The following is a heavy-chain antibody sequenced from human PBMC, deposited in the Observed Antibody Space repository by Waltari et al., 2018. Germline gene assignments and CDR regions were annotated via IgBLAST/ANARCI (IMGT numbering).Heavy chain of an antibody. CDR3: ARCSRYDFWSGQNQRRYVRYFDL. V-gene: IGHV4-34*01. Sequence: QVQLQQWGAGLLKPSETLSLTCAVYGGSFSGYYWSWIRQPPGKGLEWIGEINHSGSTNYNPSLKSRVTISVDTSKNQFSLKLSSVTAADTAVYYCARCSRYDFWSGQNQRRYVRYFDLWGRGTLVTVSS. D-gene: IGHD3-3*01. CDR2: INHSGST. J-gene: IGHJ2*01. CDR1: GGSFSGYY.